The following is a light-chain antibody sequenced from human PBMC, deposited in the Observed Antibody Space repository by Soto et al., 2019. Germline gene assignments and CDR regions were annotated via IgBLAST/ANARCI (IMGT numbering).Light chain of an antibody. V-gene: IGLV2-14*01. J-gene: IGLJ2*01. Sequence: QSALTQPASVSGSPGQSITISCTGTSSDVGGYNYVSWYQQHPGKVPKLMIYEVSNRPSGISNRFSGSKSGNTASLTISGLQSEEEADYYCSSYTTSYTKVFGAGTKLTVL. CDR1: SSDVGGYNY. CDR3: SSYTTSYTKV. CDR2: EVS.